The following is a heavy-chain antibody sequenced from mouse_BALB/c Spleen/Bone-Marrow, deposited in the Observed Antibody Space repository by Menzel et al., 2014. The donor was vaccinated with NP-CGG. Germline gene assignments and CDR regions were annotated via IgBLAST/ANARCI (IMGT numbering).Heavy chain of an antibody. J-gene: IGHJ4*01. V-gene: IGHV1-26*01. Sequence: SHGKSLEWIGGINPNNGGTSYNQKFKGKATLTVDKSSSTAYMELRSLTSEDSAVFYCARSNYFYAMDYWGQGTSVTVSS. D-gene: IGHD2-5*01. CDR2: INPNNGGT. CDR3: ARSNYFYAMDY.